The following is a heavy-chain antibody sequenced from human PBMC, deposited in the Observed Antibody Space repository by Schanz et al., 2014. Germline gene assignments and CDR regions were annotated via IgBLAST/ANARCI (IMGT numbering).Heavy chain of an antibody. Sequence: VQLVESGGGLVQPGGSLRLSCSASGFTFSIYAMHWVRQAPGKGLEYVSAISHDGYSTYYADSVKGRFTISGDSSKYTVYLQMNSLRADDAAVYYCAKGPYYCYDMDVWGNGTTVTVSS. CDR2: ISHDGYST. V-gene: IGHV3-64*04. J-gene: IGHJ6*03. CDR3: AKGPYYCYDMDV. CDR1: GFTFSIYA.